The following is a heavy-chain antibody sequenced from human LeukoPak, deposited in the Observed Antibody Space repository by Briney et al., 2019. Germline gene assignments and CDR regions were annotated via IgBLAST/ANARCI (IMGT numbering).Heavy chain of an antibody. Sequence: SETLSLTCTVSGGSISGSSYYWGWIRQPPGKGLEWIGSIYYSGSTYYNPSLKSRVTISVDTSKNQFSLKLNSVTAADTAVYYCARGVREPQDIVVVPAALFDYWGQGTLVTVSS. CDR3: ARGVREPQDIVVVPAALFDY. CDR1: GGSISGSSYY. D-gene: IGHD2-2*01. V-gene: IGHV4-39*02. J-gene: IGHJ4*02. CDR2: IYYSGST.